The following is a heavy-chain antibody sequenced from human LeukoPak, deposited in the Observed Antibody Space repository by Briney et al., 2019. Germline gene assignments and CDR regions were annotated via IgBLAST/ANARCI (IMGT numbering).Heavy chain of an antibody. CDR1: GYTFTGYY. CDR3: ARDRSVTISGLFGY. CDR2: INPNSGGT. J-gene: IGHJ4*02. D-gene: IGHD4-17*01. Sequence: ASVKVSFKASGYTFTGYYMHWVRQAPGQGLEWMGWINPNSGGTNYAQKFQGRVTMTRDTSISTAYMELSRLRSEDTAVYYCARDRSVTISGLFGYWGQGTLVTVSS. V-gene: IGHV1-2*02.